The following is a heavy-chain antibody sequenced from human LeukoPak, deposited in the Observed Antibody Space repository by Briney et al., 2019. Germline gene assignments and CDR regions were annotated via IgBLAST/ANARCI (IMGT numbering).Heavy chain of an antibody. V-gene: IGHV1-46*01. J-gene: IGHJ4*02. CDR1: GYTFTSYY. CDR3: ATDLLVPDLVDY. D-gene: IGHD6-13*01. Sequence: WASVKVSCKASGYTFTSYYMHWVRQAPGQGLEWMGIINPSGGSTSYAQKFQGRVTMTRDTSTSTVYMELSSLRSEDTAVYYCATDLLVPDLVDYWGQGTLVTVSS. CDR2: INPSGGST.